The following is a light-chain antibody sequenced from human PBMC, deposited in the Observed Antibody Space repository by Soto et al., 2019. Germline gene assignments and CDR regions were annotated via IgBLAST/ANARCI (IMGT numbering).Light chain of an antibody. CDR3: QQYGTSRA. J-gene: IGKJ1*01. Sequence: EIVLTQSPGTLSLSPGEKATLSCRASQSVSSSYLAWYQQKPGQAPRLLIYGASSRATGIPDRFSGSGSGTDFTLTISRLEPEDFAVYYCQQYGTSRAFGQVTKVEIE. V-gene: IGKV3-20*01. CDR1: QSVSSSY. CDR2: GAS.